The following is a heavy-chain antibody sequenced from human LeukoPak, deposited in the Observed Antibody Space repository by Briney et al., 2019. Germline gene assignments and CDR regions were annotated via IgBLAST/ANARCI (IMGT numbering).Heavy chain of an antibody. CDR2: IRSTANGYAT. CDR3: ARRQFGSGSYSGRDNWFDP. CDR1: GFTFSGSA. Sequence: PGGSLRLSCAASGFTFSGSALHWVRQASGKGLEWVGRIRSTANGYATAYAASVKGRFTISRDDSKNTAYLQMDSLKASDTAMYYCARRQFGSGSYSGRDNWFDPWGQGTLVTVSS. J-gene: IGHJ5*02. V-gene: IGHV3-73*01. D-gene: IGHD3-10*01.